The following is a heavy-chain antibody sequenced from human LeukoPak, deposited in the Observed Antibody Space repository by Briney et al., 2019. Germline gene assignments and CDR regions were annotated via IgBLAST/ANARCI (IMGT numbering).Heavy chain of an antibody. CDR1: GYTFTSYY. CDR2: INPSGGST. D-gene: IGHD1/OR15-1a*01. J-gene: IGHJ6*02. CDR3: ARDKHSPTNYYYYGMDV. Sequence: ASVNVSCKASGYTFTSYYMHWVRQAPGQGLEWMGMINPSGGSTSYAQKFQGRVTMTRDTSTSTVYMELSSLRSEDTAVYYCARDKHSPTNYYYYGMDVWGQGTTVTVSS. V-gene: IGHV1-46*01.